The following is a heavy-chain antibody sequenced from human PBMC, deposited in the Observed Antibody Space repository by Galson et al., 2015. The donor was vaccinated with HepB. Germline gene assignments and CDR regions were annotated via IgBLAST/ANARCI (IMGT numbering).Heavy chain of an antibody. Sequence: SVKVSCKAFGGAFNSYAFSWVRQAPGQGLEWMGGLIPIFGTANFVQKFQDTVTITADKSTTTVYMELTSLRSEDTAFYYCATSSSGWYGEPDAWGQGTLVIVSS. CDR2: LIPIFGTA. J-gene: IGHJ5*02. V-gene: IGHV1-69*06. D-gene: IGHD6-19*01. CDR3: ATSSSGWYGEPDA. CDR1: GGAFNSYA.